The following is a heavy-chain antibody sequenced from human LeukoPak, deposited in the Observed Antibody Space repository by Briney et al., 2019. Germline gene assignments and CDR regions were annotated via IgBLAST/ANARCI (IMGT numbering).Heavy chain of an antibody. D-gene: IGHD4-11*01. CDR3: ARSRLQTGPVYYYGMDV. Sequence: SETLSLTCTVSGGSISSYYWSWIRQPPGKRLEWIGYIYYSGSTNYNPSLKSRVTISVDTSKNQFSLKLSSVTAADTAVYYCARSRLQTGPVYYYGMDVWGQGTTVTVSS. J-gene: IGHJ6*02. V-gene: IGHV4-59*08. CDR1: GGSISSYY. CDR2: IYYSGST.